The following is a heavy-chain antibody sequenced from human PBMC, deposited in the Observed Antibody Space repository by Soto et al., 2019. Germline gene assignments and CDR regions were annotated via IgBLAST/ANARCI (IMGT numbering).Heavy chain of an antibody. CDR1: GYDFNNYW. CDR3: ARHQPIFIMVRGVIRRPYYYYGMDV. J-gene: IGHJ6*04. Sequence: PGESLKISCKGSGYDFNNYWIGWVRQMPGKGLEWMGIVYPGDSDTRYGPSFQGQVTISADRSINTAYLQWSSLKASDTAMYYCARHQPIFIMVRGVIRRPYYYYGMDVWGKGTTVTVS. CDR2: VYPGDSDT. V-gene: IGHV5-51*01. D-gene: IGHD3-10*01.